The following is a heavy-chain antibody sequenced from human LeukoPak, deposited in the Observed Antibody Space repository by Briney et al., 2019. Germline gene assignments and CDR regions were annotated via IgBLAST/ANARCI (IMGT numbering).Heavy chain of an antibody. J-gene: IGHJ4*02. CDR2: IKQDGSEK. CDR3: ARATPLISIAAAGTFDY. D-gene: IGHD6-13*01. V-gene: IGHV3-7*03. CDR1: GFTFSSYW. Sequence: PGGSLRLPCAASGFTFSSYWMSWVRQAPGKGLEWVANIKQDGSEKYYVDSVKGRFTISRDNAKNSLYLQMNSLRAEDTAVYYCARATPLISIAAAGTFDYWGQGTLVTVSS.